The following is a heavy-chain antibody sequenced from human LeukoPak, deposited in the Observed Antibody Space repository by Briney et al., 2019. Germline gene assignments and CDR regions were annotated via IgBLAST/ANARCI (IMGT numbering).Heavy chain of an antibody. Sequence: SETLSLTCTVSGGSISSYYWSWIRQPAGKGLNGFGRIYTSGSTNYNPSLKSRVTMSVDTSKNQFSLKLSSVTAADTAVYYCARAGTKLRYFDWSLDYWGQGTLVTVSS. CDR3: ARAGTKLRYFDWSLDY. CDR1: GGSISSYY. D-gene: IGHD3-9*01. CDR2: IYTSGST. V-gene: IGHV4-4*07. J-gene: IGHJ4*02.